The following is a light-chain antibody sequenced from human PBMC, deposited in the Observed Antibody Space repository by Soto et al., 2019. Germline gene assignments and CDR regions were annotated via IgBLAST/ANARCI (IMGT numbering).Light chain of an antibody. CDR3: SSYAGINNLGV. J-gene: IGLJ1*01. CDR2: EVN. V-gene: IGLV2-8*01. CDR1: SSEVGGYKY. Sequence: QSALTQPPSASGSPKQSVTISCTGTSSEVGGYKYVSWYQQDPGKAPKLVIFEVNKRPSGAPDRFSGSKSGNTASLTVSGLQAEDEADYYCSSYAGINNLGVFGTGTKLTVL.